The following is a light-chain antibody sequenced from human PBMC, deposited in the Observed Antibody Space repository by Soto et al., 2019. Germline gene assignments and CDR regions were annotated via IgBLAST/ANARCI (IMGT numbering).Light chain of an antibody. J-gene: IGKJ1*01. Sequence: EIVMTHSPSTLSXXXVXXXTXXXRAIQSVSSNLAWYQQKPGQAPRLLIYGASTRATGIPARFSGSGSGTDFTLTISSLEPEDFAVYYCQQRSNWPPTWTFGQGTKVDI. CDR3: QQRSNWPPTWT. CDR2: GAS. V-gene: IGKV3-15*01. CDR1: QSVSSN.